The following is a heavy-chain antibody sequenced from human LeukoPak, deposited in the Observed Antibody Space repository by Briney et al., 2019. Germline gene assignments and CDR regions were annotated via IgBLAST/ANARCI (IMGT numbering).Heavy chain of an antibody. CDR2: VKSDGSST. Sequence: PGGSLRLSCAASGFTFSSYWMHWVRQAPGKGLVWVSRVKSDGSSTNYADSVKGRFTISRDNSKNTLYLQMNSLRAEDTAVYYCAKEAVSKGVHFDYWGQGTLVTVSS. V-gene: IGHV3-74*01. D-gene: IGHD3-10*01. CDR1: GFTFSSYW. J-gene: IGHJ4*02. CDR3: AKEAVSKGVHFDY.